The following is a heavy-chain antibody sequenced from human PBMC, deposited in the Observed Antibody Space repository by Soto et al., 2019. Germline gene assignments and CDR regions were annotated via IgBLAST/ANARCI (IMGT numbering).Heavy chain of an antibody. D-gene: IGHD3-3*01. V-gene: IGHV5-51*01. CDR1: GYSFTTYW. Sequence: GESLKISCEGSGYSFTTYWLAWVRQMPGKGLEYMGIIFPSDSDTRYSPSFQGQVTISADKSISTAYLQWTSLKSSDTAIYYCARARVSTPRLEDPFDIWGQGTMVTVSS. J-gene: IGHJ3*02. CDR2: IFPSDSDT. CDR3: ARARVSTPRLEDPFDI.